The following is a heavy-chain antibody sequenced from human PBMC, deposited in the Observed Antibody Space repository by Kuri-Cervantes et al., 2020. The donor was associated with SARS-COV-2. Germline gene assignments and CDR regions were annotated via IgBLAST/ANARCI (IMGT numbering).Heavy chain of an antibody. CDR3: ARDTAVAGTVYGMDV. J-gene: IGHJ6*02. Sequence: SVKVSCKASGGTFSSYAISWVRQAPGQGLEWMGGIIPIFGTANYAQKFQGRVTITADESTSTAYMELSSLRSEDTAVYYCARDTAVAGTVYGMDVWGQGTTVTVSS. D-gene: IGHD6-19*01. V-gene: IGHV1-69*13. CDR2: IIPIFGTA. CDR1: GGTFSSYA.